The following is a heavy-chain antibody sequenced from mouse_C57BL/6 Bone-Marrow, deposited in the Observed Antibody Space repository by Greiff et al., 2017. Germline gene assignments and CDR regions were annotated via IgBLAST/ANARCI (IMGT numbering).Heavy chain of an antibody. Sequence: QVQLQQSGAELVRPGTSVKVSCKASGYAFPNYLIEWVKQRPGQGLEWIGVLNPGSGVTTSNENFKGKATLTADNSSRTAYMQLSSRTSEDSAVYFCARGGGYYYWGQGTTLTVSS. V-gene: IGHV1-54*01. D-gene: IGHD2-3*01. CDR3: ARGGGYYY. CDR2: LNPGSGVT. J-gene: IGHJ2*01. CDR1: GYAFPNYL.